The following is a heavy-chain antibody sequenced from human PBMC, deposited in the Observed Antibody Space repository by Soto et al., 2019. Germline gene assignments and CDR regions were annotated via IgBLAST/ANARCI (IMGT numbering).Heavy chain of an antibody. CDR3: ARIVVGATVGL. D-gene: IGHD1-26*01. V-gene: IGHV4-61*01. Sequence: SETLSLICSVSGDSVSTDRYFWTWIRQPPGKRLEWIAYISYTGDTNYNPSLKSRVTISIDTSRNQFSLTLTSVTAADTAVYFCARIVVGATVGLWGQGSLVTVSS. J-gene: IGHJ4*02. CDR1: GDSVSTDRYF. CDR2: ISYTGDT.